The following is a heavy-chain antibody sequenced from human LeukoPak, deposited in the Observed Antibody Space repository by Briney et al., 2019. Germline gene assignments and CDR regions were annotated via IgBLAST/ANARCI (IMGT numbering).Heavy chain of an antibody. V-gene: IGHV1-8*01. CDR3: ARKSAAAGTFDY. CDR2: MNPNSGNT. CDR1: GYTFTSYD. Sequence: GASVKVSCKASGYTFTSYDINWVRQATGQGLEWMGWMNPNSGNTGYAQKFQGRVTMTRNTSISTAYMELSSLRSEDTAVYYCARKSAAAGTFDYWGQGTLVTVSS. J-gene: IGHJ4*02. D-gene: IGHD6-13*01.